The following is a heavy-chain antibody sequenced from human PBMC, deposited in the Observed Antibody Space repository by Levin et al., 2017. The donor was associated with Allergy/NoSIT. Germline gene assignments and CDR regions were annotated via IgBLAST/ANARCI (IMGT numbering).Heavy chain of an antibody. J-gene: IGHJ4*02. V-gene: IGHV3-11*03. CDR3: ARRSYSSGWSFDY. CDR1: GFTFSDYY. CDR2: ISTSSTYT. D-gene: IGHD6-19*01. Sequence: LSLTCAASGFTFSDYYMSWIRQAPGKGLEWVSYISTSSTYTNYADSVKGRFTISRDNAKNSLYLQMNSLRAEDTAVYYCARRSYSSGWSFDYWGQGTLVPVSS.